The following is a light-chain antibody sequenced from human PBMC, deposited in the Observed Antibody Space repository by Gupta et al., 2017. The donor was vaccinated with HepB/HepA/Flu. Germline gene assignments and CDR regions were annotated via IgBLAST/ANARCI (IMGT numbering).Light chain of an antibody. Sequence: DIQMTQSPSTLSASVGDRVPITCRASQRISTWLAWYQQKPGKAPKVLIYKTSSLESGVPSRFSGSGSGTEFTLTISSLQPDDFATYYCQQDTSYSGSFGQGTKLEIK. CDR1: QRISTW. J-gene: IGKJ2*03. V-gene: IGKV1-5*03. CDR2: KTS. CDR3: QQDTSYSGS.